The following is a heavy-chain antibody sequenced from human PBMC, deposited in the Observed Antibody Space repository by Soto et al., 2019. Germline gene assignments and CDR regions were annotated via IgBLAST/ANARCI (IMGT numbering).Heavy chain of an antibody. J-gene: IGHJ4*02. CDR2: IKSKTDGGTT. CDR3: STASPAYGSGSYCDY. CDR1: GFTFSNAW. Sequence: GGSLRLSCAASGFTFSNAWMSWVRQAPGKGLEWVGRIKSKTDGGTTDYATPVKGRFTISRDDSKNTLYLQMNSLKTEDSAVYYCSTASPAYGSGSYCDYWGQGTLVTVSS. V-gene: IGHV3-15*01. D-gene: IGHD3-10*01.